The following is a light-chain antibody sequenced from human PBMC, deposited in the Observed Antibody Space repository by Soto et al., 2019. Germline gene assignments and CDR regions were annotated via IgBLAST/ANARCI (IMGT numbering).Light chain of an antibody. CDR1: QSVSSN. V-gene: IGKV3-15*01. CDR2: GAS. CDR3: QQYNNWPPWT. Sequence: EIVMTQSPATLSVSPGERATLSCRASQSVSSNLAWNQQKPGLAPRLLIYGASTRATGIPARFSGSGSGTEFTLTINTLQSEDFAVYYCQQYNNWPPWTFGQGTKVEIK. J-gene: IGKJ1*01.